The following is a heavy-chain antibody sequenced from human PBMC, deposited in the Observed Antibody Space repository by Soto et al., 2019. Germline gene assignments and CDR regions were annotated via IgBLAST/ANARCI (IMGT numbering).Heavy chain of an antibody. V-gene: IGHV1-2*04. Sequence: ASVKVSSKASGYTFTGYYMHWVRQAPGQGLEWMGWINPNSGGTNYAQKFQGWVTMTRDTSISTAYMELSRLRSDDTAVYYCARDRLGYCSSTSCGVAFDIWGQGTMVTVSS. J-gene: IGHJ3*02. CDR3: ARDRLGYCSSTSCGVAFDI. D-gene: IGHD2-2*03. CDR1: GYTFTGYY. CDR2: INPNSGGT.